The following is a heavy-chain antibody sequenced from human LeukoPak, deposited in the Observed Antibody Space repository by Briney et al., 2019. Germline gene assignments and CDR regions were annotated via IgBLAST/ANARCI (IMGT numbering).Heavy chain of an antibody. V-gene: IGHV3-7*03. CDR3: TRENYVPDS. CDR1: GYTFSHYW. Sequence: PGGSLRLSCVASGYTFSHYWMSWVRQTPGKGLECVASISNGGYPTYYVDSVRGRFTISRDDARNSLFLQMNGLRADDTAVYYCTRENYVPDSWGQGTLVTVSS. J-gene: IGHJ4*02. D-gene: IGHD3-10*02. CDR2: ISNGGYPT.